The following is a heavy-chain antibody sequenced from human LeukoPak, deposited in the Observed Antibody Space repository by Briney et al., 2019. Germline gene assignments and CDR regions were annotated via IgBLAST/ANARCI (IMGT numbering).Heavy chain of an antibody. J-gene: IGHJ4*02. CDR1: GGSISSSSYY. CDR3: ARGRGYSGLFDY. Sequence: SETLSLTCTVSGGSISSSSYYWGWIRQPPGKGLGWIGSIYYSGSTYYNPSLKSRVTISVDTSKNQFSLKLSSVTAADTAVYYCARGRGYSGLFDYWGQGTLVTVSS. D-gene: IGHD5-12*01. CDR2: IYYSGST. V-gene: IGHV4-39*07.